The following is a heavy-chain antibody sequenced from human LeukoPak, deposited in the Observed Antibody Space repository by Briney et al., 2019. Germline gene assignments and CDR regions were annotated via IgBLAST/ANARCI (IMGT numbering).Heavy chain of an antibody. D-gene: IGHD6-13*01. CDR3: AGDSSSSSWSAPIDP. V-gene: IGHV1-46*01. CDR1: GYTFTSYF. CDR2: INPSGGST. J-gene: IGHJ5*02. Sequence: GASVKVSCKASGYTFTSYFMHWVRQAPGQGLEWMGIINPSGGSTSYAQKFQGRVTMTRDMSTSTVYMELSSLRSEDTAVYYCAGDSSSSSWSAPIDPWGQGTLVTVSS.